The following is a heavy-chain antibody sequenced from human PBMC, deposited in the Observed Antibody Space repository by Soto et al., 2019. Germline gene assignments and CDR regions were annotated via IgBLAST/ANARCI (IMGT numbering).Heavy chain of an antibody. CDR1: GGSISSGGYY. CDR2: IYYSGST. CDR3: ARVDSSGGEGDAFDI. J-gene: IGHJ3*02. V-gene: IGHV4-31*03. D-gene: IGHD3-22*01. Sequence: SETLSLTCTVSGGSISSGGYYWSWIRQHPGKGLEWIGYIYYSGSTYYNPSLKSRVTISVDTSKNQFSLKLSSVTAADTAVYYCARVDSSGGEGDAFDIWGQGTMVTVSS.